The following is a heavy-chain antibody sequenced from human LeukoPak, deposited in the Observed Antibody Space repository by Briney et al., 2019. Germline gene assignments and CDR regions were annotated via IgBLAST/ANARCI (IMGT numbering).Heavy chain of an antibody. J-gene: IGHJ4*02. V-gene: IGHV1-18*01. CDR3: ARDEGSGYDSLDY. CDR2: ISVYNGNT. D-gene: IGHD5-12*01. CDR1: GYTFSSYG. Sequence: ASVKVSCKASGYTFSSYGFSWVRQAPGQGLEWMGWISVYNGNTNYAQKFQGRVTMTTDTSTRTAFMELRSLRSDDTAVYFCARDEGSGYDSLDYWGQGTLVTVSS.